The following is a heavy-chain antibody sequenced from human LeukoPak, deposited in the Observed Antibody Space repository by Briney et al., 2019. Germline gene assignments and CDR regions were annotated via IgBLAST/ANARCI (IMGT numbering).Heavy chain of an antibody. V-gene: IGHV3-9*01. CDR1: GFTFDDYA. Sequence: PGGSLRLSCAASGFTFDDYAMHWVRQAPGKGLEWVSGISWNSGSIGYADSVKGRFTISRDNAKNSLYPQMNSLRAEDTALYYCAKESRGSYDWAQGTLVTVSS. CDR3: AKESRGSYD. D-gene: IGHD1-26*01. J-gene: IGHJ4*02. CDR2: ISWNSGSI.